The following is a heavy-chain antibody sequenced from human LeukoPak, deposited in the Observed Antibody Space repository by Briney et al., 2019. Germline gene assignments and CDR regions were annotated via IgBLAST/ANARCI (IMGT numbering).Heavy chain of an antibody. D-gene: IGHD1-26*01. CDR2: ISAYNGDT. V-gene: IGHV1-18*04. J-gene: IGHJ4*02. CDR1: GYTFIRFV. CDR3: AEGGLSGEGFDY. Sequence: ASVMVSCKASGYTFIRFVINWVRQAPGQGLEWMGWISAYNGDTSYPQKLQGRVTMTTDTPTSTAYMVLRGLISDDTAVYFCAEGGLSGEGFDYWGQGTLVTVSS.